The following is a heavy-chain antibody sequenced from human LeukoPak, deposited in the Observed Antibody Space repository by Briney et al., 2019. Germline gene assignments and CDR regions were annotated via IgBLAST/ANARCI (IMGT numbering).Heavy chain of an antibody. CDR3: ARERPPGDSSSWFLEGYFDI. CDR1: GYTFTSYD. J-gene: IGHJ4*02. Sequence: SVKVSCKASGYTFTSYDINWVRQAPGQGLEWMGRIIPIFGTANYAQEFQGRVTITTDESTSTAYMELSTLRSDDTAVYYCARERPPGDSSSWFLEGYFDIWGQGTLVTVSS. D-gene: IGHD6-13*01. CDR2: IIPIFGTA. V-gene: IGHV1-69*05.